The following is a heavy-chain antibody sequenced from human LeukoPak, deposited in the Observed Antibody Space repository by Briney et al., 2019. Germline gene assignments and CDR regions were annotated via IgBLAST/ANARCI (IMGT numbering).Heavy chain of an antibody. CDR1: GYTLTELS. D-gene: IGHD4-23*01. V-gene: IGHV1-2*02. CDR2: INPNSGGT. Sequence: GASVKVSCKVSGYTLTELSMHWVRQAPGKGLEWMGWINPNSGGTNYAQKFQGRVTMTRDTSISTAYMELSRLRSDDTAVYYCARKVLDFYGGNRDAFDIWGQGTMVTVSS. CDR3: ARKVLDFYGGNRDAFDI. J-gene: IGHJ3*02.